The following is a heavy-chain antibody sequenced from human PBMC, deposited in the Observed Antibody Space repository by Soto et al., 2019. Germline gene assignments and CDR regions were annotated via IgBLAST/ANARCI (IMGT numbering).Heavy chain of an antibody. CDR3: ARDRATVTNPYYYYYGMDV. Sequence: PSETLSLTCTVSGGSISSGGYYWGWIRQHPGKGLEWIGYIYYSGSTYYNPSLKSRVTISVDTSKNQFSLKLSSVTAADTAVYYCARDRATVTNPYYYYYGMDVWGQGTTVTVSS. CDR2: IYYSGST. CDR1: GGSISSGGYY. J-gene: IGHJ6*02. D-gene: IGHD4-17*01. V-gene: IGHV4-31*03.